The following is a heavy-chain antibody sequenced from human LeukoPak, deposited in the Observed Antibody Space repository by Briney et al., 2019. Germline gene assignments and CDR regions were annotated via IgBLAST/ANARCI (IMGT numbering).Heavy chain of an antibody. CDR1: GFTFSSYS. Sequence: GGSLRLSCAASGFTFSSYSMTWVRQAPGKGLEWVSSISSSSSYIYYADSVKGRFTISRDNAKNSLYLQMNSLRAEDTAVYYCASRIAAAGILWGQGTLVTVSS. J-gene: IGHJ4*02. CDR2: ISSSSSYI. CDR3: ASRIAAAGIL. D-gene: IGHD6-13*01. V-gene: IGHV3-21*01.